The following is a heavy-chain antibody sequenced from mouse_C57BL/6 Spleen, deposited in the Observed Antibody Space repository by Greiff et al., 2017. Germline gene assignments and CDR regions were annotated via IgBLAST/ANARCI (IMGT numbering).Heavy chain of an antibody. J-gene: IGHJ4*01. CDR1: GYSFTGYY. D-gene: IGHD1-1*02. CDR3: ARGSYGDYAMDY. V-gene: IGHV1-42*01. Sequence: VQLKESGPELVKPGASVKISCKASGYSFTGYYMNWVKQSPEKSLEWIGEINPSTGGTTYNQKFKAKATLTVDKSSSTAYMQLKSLTSEDSAVYYCARGSYGDYAMDYWGQGTSVTVSS. CDR2: INPSTGGT.